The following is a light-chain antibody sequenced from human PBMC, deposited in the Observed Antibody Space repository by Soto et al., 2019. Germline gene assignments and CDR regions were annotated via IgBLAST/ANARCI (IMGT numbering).Light chain of an antibody. CDR2: GAS. J-gene: IGKJ4*01. V-gene: IGKV3D-15*01. CDR3: QQYNNWPPLT. CDR1: QSVNSH. Sequence: IVMTQSPATLSVSPGERATLSCRDSQSVNSHLAWYQQKPGQAPRLLIFGASTRATGIPARFSGSGSGTEFTLVISSLQSEDIAVYYCQQYNNWPPLTFGGGTKVEIK.